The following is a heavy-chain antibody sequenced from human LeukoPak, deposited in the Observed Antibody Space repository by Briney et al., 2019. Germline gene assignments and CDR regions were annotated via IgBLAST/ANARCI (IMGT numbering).Heavy chain of an antibody. D-gene: IGHD3-3*01. Sequence: PSETLSLTCAVSGYSISSGYYWGWIRQPPGKGLEWIGSIYHSGSTYYNPSLKSRVTISVDTYKNLLSLKLRSVTAADTAVYYCAGAGDFWSGYYADFDYWGQGTLVTVSS. CDR3: AGAGDFWSGYYADFDY. CDR2: IYHSGST. J-gene: IGHJ4*02. CDR1: GYSISSGYY. V-gene: IGHV4-38-2*01.